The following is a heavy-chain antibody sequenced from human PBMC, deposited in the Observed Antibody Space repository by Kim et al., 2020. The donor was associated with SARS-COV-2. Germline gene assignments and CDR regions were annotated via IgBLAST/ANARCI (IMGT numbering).Heavy chain of an antibody. Sequence: NPAHKSRVTISVDTSKNQVSLKMNSVTAADTAIYYCARDRDMVAGNWFDPWGQGTLVTVSS. V-gene: IGHV4-59*01. D-gene: IGHD2-15*01. CDR3: ARDRDMVAGNWFDP. J-gene: IGHJ5*02.